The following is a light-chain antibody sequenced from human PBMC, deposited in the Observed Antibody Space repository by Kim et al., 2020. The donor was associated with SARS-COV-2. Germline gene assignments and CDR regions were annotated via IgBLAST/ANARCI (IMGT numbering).Light chain of an antibody. CDR1: KLGDKY. J-gene: IGLJ2*01. Sequence: SYELTQPPSVSVSPGQTASIPCSGDKLGDKYACWYQQKPGQSPVLVIYQDNKRPSGIPERFSGSNSGNTATLTISGTQAMDEADYYCQAWDSSTVVFGGG. CDR3: QAWDSSTVV. V-gene: IGLV3-1*01. CDR2: QDN.